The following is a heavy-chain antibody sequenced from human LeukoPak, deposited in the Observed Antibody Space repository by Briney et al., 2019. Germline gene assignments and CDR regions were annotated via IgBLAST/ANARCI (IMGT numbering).Heavy chain of an antibody. Sequence: ASVKVSCKTSGYTFTNYYMHWVRQAPGQGLEWMGIINPSSGGTTYTQKFQGRVTMTSDMSTSTVYMELSSLRSEDTAVYYCARELRGGPTEGAPRDDFDYWGQGTLVTVSS. CDR2: INPSSGGT. CDR1: GYTFTNYY. V-gene: IGHV1-46*01. J-gene: IGHJ4*02. CDR3: ARELRGGPTEGAPRDDFDY. D-gene: IGHD1-26*01.